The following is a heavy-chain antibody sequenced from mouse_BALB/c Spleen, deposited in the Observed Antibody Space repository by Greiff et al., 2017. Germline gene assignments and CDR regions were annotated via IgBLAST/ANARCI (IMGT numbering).Heavy chain of an antibody. V-gene: IGHV1-7*01. D-gene: IGHD4-1*01. Sequence: VKLQESGAELAKPGASVKMSCKASGYTFTSYWMHWVEQRPGQGLEWIGYINPSTGYTEYNQKFKDKATLTADKSSSTAYMQLSSLTSEDSAVYYCAREGTWEYWGQGTTLTVSS. J-gene: IGHJ2*01. CDR1: GYTFTSYW. CDR3: AREGTWEY. CDR2: INPSTGYT.